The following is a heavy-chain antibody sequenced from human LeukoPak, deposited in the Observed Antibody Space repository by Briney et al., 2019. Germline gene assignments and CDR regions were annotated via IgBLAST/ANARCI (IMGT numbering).Heavy chain of an antibody. CDR1: GFAFSSYA. V-gene: IGHV3-23*01. Sequence: GGSLRLSCAASGFAFSSYAMSWVRQAPGKGLEWVSAISGSGGSTYYADSVKGRFTISRDNSKNTLYLQMNSLRAEDTAVYYCARSSTSCFDYWGQGTLVTVSS. D-gene: IGHD2-2*01. J-gene: IGHJ4*02. CDR2: ISGSGGST. CDR3: ARSSTSCFDY.